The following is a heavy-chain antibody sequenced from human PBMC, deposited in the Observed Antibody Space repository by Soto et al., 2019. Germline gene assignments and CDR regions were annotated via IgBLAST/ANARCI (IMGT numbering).Heavy chain of an antibody. J-gene: IGHJ4*01. CDR3: ARFAYVWGSYRYTALDY. V-gene: IGHV1-46*01. CDR1: GYTFTSYY. D-gene: IGHD3-16*02. CDR2: INPSGGST. Sequence: GASVKVSCKASGYTFTSYYMHWVRQAPGQGLEWMGIINPSGGSTSYAQKFQGRVTMTRDTSTSTVYMELSSLRSEDTAVYYCARFAYVWGSYRYTALDYWGHGTLVTVSS.